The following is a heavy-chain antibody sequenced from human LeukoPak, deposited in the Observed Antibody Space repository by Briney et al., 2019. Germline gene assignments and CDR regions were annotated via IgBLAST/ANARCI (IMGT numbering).Heavy chain of an antibody. CDR3: ARYRRYHEDAFDI. J-gene: IGHJ3*02. D-gene: IGHD1-14*01. CDR1: GGTFSSYA. V-gene: IGHV1-69*06. Sequence: SVKVSCKASGGTFSSYAISWVRQAPGQGLEWMGGIIPIFGTANYAQKFQGRVTITADKSTSTAYMELSSLRSEDTAVYYCARYRRYHEDAFDIWGQGTMVTVSS. CDR2: IIPIFGTA.